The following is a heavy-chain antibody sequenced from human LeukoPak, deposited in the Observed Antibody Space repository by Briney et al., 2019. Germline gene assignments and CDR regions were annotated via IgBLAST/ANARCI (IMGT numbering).Heavy chain of an antibody. J-gene: IGHJ4*02. D-gene: IGHD2-15*01. CDR3: GKDRNVYCSGGSCYTL. CDR2: ISGGGDST. V-gene: IGHV3-23*01. Sequence: GGSLRLSCTASGFTFSSYAMSWVRQPPGKGLEWVSLISGGGDSTYYADSVKGRFTISRDNSKNTLYLEMNSLRAEDTAVYYCGKDRNVYCSGGSCYTLCGQGTLVTVSS. CDR1: GFTFSSYA.